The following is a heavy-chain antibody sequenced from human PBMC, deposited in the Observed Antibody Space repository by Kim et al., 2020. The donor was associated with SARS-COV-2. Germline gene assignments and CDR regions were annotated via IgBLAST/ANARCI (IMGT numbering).Heavy chain of an antibody. J-gene: IGHJ4*02. V-gene: IGHV1-18*01. CDR2: ISAYNGNT. CDR3: AREYSSGWHSTRPFDY. Sequence: ASVKVSCKASGYTFTSYGISWVRQAPGQGLEWMGWISAYNGNTNYAQKLQGRVTMTTDTSTSTDYMELRSLRSDDTAVYYCAREYSSGWHSTRPFDYWGQGTLVTVSS. D-gene: IGHD6-19*01. CDR1: GYTFTSYG.